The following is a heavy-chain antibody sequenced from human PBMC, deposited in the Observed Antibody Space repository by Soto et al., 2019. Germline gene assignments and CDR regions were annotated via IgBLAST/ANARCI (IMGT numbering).Heavy chain of an antibody. Sequence: GESLKISCKGSGYSFTSYWIGWARQMPGKGLEWMGIIYPGDSDTRYSPSFQGQVTISADKSISTAYLQWSSLKASDTAMYYCARTAAAGKYYIGMDVWGQGTTVTVS. CDR3: ARTAAAGKYYIGMDV. J-gene: IGHJ6*02. D-gene: IGHD6-13*01. CDR1: GYSFTSYW. V-gene: IGHV5-51*01. CDR2: IYPGDSDT.